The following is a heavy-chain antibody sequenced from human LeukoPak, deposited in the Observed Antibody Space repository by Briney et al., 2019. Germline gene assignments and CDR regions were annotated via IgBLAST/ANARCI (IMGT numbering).Heavy chain of an antibody. J-gene: IGHJ4*02. Sequence: PGGSLRLSCAASGFTFSSYEMNWVRQAPGKGLEWVSYISSSGSTIYYADSVKGRFTISGDNAKNSLYLQMNSLRAEDTAVYYCARGGPDYGDYGDYWGQGTLVTVSS. CDR3: ARGGPDYGDYGDY. CDR1: GFTFSSYE. V-gene: IGHV3-48*03. D-gene: IGHD4-17*01. CDR2: ISSSGSTI.